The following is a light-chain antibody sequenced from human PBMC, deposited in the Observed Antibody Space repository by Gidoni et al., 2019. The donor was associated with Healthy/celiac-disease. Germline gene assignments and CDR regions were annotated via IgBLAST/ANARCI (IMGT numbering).Light chain of an antibody. J-gene: IGLJ2*01. CDR1: SPRSYY. CDR2: GKN. CDR3: NSRDSSGNHPHVV. Sequence: SSELTQDPAVSVALGQTVRITCQGDSPRSYYASWYQQKPGQAPVLVSYGKNNRPSGTPHRFSGSSSGNTASLTITGAQAEDEADYYCNSRDSSGNHPHVVFGGGTKLTVL. V-gene: IGLV3-19*01.